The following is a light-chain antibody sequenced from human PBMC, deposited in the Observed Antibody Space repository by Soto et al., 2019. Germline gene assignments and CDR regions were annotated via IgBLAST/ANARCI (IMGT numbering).Light chain of an antibody. Sequence: QAVVTQPPSASETPGQRITISCSGSSSNIGANTVNWYQHLPGTAPKLLIYTNNQRPSGVPDRFSGSKSGTSASLAISGLQSEDEAYYYCAAWDDSLNGRWVFGGGTQLTVL. V-gene: IGLV1-44*01. J-gene: IGLJ3*02. CDR2: TNN. CDR1: SSNIGANT. CDR3: AAWDDSLNGRWV.